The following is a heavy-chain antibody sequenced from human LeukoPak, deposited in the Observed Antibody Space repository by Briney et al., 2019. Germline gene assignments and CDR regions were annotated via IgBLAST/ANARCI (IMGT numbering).Heavy chain of an antibody. D-gene: IGHD7-27*01. Sequence: GGSLRLSCAASGFTFSSYGMNWVRQAPGKGLEWVSSISSSSSYIYYADSVKGRFTISRDNAKNSLYLQMNSLRAEDTAVYYCARDNWEESYVDYWGQGTLVTVSS. CDR2: ISSSSSYI. CDR3: ARDNWEESYVDY. CDR1: GFTFSSYG. J-gene: IGHJ4*02. V-gene: IGHV3-21*01.